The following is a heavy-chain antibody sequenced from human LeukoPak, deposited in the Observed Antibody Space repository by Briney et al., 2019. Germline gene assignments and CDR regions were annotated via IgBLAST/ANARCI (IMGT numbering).Heavy chain of an antibody. J-gene: IGHJ3*02. Sequence: ASVTVSCKASGGTFSSYAISWVRQAPGQGLEWMGRIIPILGIANYAQKFQGRVTITADKSTSTAYMELSSLRSEDTAVYYCATGSGSSDAFDIWGQGTMVTVSA. D-gene: IGHD3-10*01. CDR3: ATGSGSSDAFDI. CDR2: IIPILGIA. V-gene: IGHV1-69*04. CDR1: GGTFSSYA.